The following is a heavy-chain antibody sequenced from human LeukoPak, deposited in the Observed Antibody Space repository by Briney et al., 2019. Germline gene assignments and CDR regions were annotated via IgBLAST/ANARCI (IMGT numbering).Heavy chain of an antibody. CDR2: ISDNGAYT. J-gene: IGHJ4*02. CDR3: AKGYYFSGSSTIDY. CDR1: GFTFNNYA. Sequence: GGSLRLSCAASGFTFNNYAMSWVRQVPGKGLEWLSAISDNGAYTWYADSVRGHFSISRDNSKSTLYLQMNSLRAEDMAVYYCAKGYYFSGSSTIDYWGQGTLVTVSS. V-gene: IGHV3-23*01. D-gene: IGHD1-26*01.